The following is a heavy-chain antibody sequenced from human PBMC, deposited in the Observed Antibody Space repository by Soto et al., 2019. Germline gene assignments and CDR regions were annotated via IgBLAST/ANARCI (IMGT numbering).Heavy chain of an antibody. J-gene: IGHJ6*02. Sequence: VESLKISCKGSGYSFTSYWIGWVRQMPGKGLEWMGIIYPGDSDTRYSPSFQGQVTISADKSISTAYLQWSSLKASDTAMYYCASLDTAMVAAYYYYGMDVWGQGTTVTVSS. V-gene: IGHV5-51*01. D-gene: IGHD5-18*01. CDR2: IYPGDSDT. CDR1: GYSFTSYW. CDR3: ASLDTAMVAAYYYYGMDV.